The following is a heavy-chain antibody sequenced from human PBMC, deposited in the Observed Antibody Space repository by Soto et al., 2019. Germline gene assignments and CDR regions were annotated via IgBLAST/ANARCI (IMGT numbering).Heavy chain of an antibody. Sequence: PGGFLRLSCAASGFTFSSYWMSWVRQAPGKGLEWVANIKQDGSEKYYVDSVKGRFTISRDNAKNSLYLQMNSLRAEDTAVYYCARPVYDFWSGYSDYWGQGTLVTVS. V-gene: IGHV3-7*03. J-gene: IGHJ4*02. CDR2: IKQDGSEK. D-gene: IGHD3-3*01. CDR1: GFTFSSYW. CDR3: ARPVYDFWSGYSDY.